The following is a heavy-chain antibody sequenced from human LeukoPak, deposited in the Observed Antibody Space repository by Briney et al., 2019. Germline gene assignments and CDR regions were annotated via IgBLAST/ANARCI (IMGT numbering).Heavy chain of an antibody. CDR3: ARGGDLPIVPAAINWFDP. V-gene: IGHV1-8*03. CDR2: MNPNSGNT. J-gene: IGHJ5*02. CDR1: GGTFSSYA. D-gene: IGHD2-2*01. Sequence: ASVKVSCKASGGTFSSYAISWVRQATGQGLEWMGWMNPNSGNTGYAQKFQGRVTITRNTSISTAYMELSSLRSEDTAVYYCARGGDLPIVPAAINWFDPWGQGTLVTVSS.